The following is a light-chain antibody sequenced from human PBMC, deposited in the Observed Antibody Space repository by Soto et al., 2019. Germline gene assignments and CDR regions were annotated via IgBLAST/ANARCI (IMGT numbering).Light chain of an antibody. V-gene: IGLV2-14*01. CDR3: SSYTSSSTLGYV. CDR1: SSDVGGYNY. CDR2: DVS. Sequence: QPALTQPASGSGSPGQSSTISCTGTSSDVGGYNYVSWYQQHPGKAPKLMIYDVSNRPSGVSNRFSGSKSGNTASLTISGLQAEDEADYYCSSYTSSSTLGYVFGTGTKVTVL. J-gene: IGLJ1*01.